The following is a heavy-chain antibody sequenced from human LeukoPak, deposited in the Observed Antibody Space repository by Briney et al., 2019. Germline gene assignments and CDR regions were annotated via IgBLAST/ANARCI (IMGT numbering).Heavy chain of an antibody. J-gene: IGHJ4*02. CDR3: AKSKGSGYDWDY. V-gene: IGHV3-23*01. CDR2: ISGSGGST. Sequence: GGSLRLSCAASGFTFSSYAMCWVRQAPGKGLEWVSAISGSGGSTYYADSVKGRFTISRDNSKNTLYLQMNSLRAEDTAVYYCAKSKGSGYDWDYWGQGTLVTVSS. CDR1: GFTFSSYA. D-gene: IGHD5-12*01.